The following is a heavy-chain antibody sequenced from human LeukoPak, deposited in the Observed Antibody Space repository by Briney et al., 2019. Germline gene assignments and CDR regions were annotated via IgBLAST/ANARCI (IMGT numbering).Heavy chain of an antibody. CDR1: GFSFISVW. J-gene: IGHJ4*02. Sequence: GALRLSCVGSGFSFISVWLSWVRQAPGKGLEWVSSISGSGGTTYYADSVKGRFTISRDNPNNTLDLQMNSLTAEDTAVYYCAKGPVAVAGYYFDHWGQGTLVTVSS. V-gene: IGHV3-23*01. CDR2: ISGSGGTT. D-gene: IGHD6-19*01. CDR3: AKGPVAVAGYYFDH.